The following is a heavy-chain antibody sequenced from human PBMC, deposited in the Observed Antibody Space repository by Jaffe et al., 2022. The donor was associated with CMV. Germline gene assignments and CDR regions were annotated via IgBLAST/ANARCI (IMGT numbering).Heavy chain of an antibody. J-gene: IGHJ3*02. D-gene: IGHD2-2*01. CDR1: GGSISSYY. CDR3: ARPGYCSSTSCSLGAFDI. Sequence: QVQLQESGPGLVKPSETLSLTCTVSGGSISSYYWSWIRQPPGKGLEWIGYIYYSGSTNYNPSLKSRVTISVDTSKNQFSLKLSSVTAADTAVYYCARPGYCSSTSCSLGAFDIWGQGTMVTVSS. CDR2: IYYSGST. V-gene: IGHV4-59*08.